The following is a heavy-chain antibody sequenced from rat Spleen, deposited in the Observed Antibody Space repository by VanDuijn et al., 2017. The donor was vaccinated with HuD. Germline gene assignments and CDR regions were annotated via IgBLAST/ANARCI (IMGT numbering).Heavy chain of an antibody. CDR2: INTGGGNP. CDR1: GFTFSDHG. V-gene: IGHV5S14*01. Sequence: EVQLVESDGGLVQPGRSLKLSCAGSGFTFSDHGMAWVRQTPTKGLEWVASINTGGGNPYYRDSVKGRFTITRDNAKNIQYLRMDSLRSEDSATYYCARRGYRYNYFDYWGQGVMVTVSS. CDR3: ARRGYRYNYFDY. J-gene: IGHJ2*01. D-gene: IGHD1-5*01.